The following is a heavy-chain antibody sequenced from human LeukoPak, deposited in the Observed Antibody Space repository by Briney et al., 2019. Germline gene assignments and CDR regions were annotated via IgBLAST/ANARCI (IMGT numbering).Heavy chain of an antibody. J-gene: IGHJ4*02. V-gene: IGHV4-31*03. D-gene: IGHD2-8*01. Sequence: SETLSITCTVSGGSISSGGYSWSWIRQHPGKGLEWIGYIYYSGSTYYNPSLKSRVTISVDTSKNQFSLKLSSVTAADTAVYYCARAGPNYYLDYWGQGTLVTVSS. CDR3: ARAGPNYYLDY. CDR1: GGSISSGGYS. CDR2: IYYSGST.